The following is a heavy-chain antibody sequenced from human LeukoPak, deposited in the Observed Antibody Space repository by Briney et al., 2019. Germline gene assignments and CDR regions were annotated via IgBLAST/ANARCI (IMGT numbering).Heavy chain of an antibody. CDR3: TRSTNLEAFDI. V-gene: IGHV4-61*08. Sequence: SSETLSLTCTVSGGSISSGDCYWSWIRQPPGKGLEWIGYIYYSGSTNYNPSLKSRVTISVDTSKNQCSLKLSSVTTADTAVYYCTRSTNLEAFDIWGQGTMVTVSS. CDR1: GGSISSGDCY. J-gene: IGHJ3*02. CDR2: IYYSGST. D-gene: IGHD2-8*01.